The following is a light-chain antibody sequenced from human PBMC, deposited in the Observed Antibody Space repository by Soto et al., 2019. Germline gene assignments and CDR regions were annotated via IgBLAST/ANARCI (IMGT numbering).Light chain of an antibody. CDR3: QQYNSYSPWK. CDR2: DAS. Sequence: DSQISQSPSTLSASLVDRVAITCRASQSISSWLAWYQQKPGKAPKLLIYDASSLESGVPSRFSGSGSGTEFTLTISSLQPDDFATYYCQQYNSYSPWKFGQGTKVDI. J-gene: IGKJ1*01. CDR1: QSISSW. V-gene: IGKV1-5*01.